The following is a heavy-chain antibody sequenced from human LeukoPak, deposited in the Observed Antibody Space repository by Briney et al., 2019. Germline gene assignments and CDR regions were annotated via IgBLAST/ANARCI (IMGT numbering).Heavy chain of an antibody. D-gene: IGHD3-22*01. CDR2: INPNSGGT. CDR1: GYTFTGYY. Sequence: ASVKVSCKASGYTFTGYYMHWVRQAPGQGLEWMGWINPNSGGTNYAQKFQGRVTMTRDTSISTAYMELGRLRSDDTAVYYCAREGFPYYYDSSGYYYWGQGTLVTVSS. V-gene: IGHV1-2*02. CDR3: AREGFPYYYDSSGYYY. J-gene: IGHJ4*02.